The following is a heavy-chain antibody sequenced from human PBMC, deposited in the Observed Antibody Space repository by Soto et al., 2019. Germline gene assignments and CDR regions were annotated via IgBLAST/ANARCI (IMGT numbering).Heavy chain of an antibody. J-gene: IGHJ6*02. D-gene: IGHD2-21*02. Sequence: PGGSLRLSCAASGFTFSSYSMNWVRQAPGKGLEWVSSVISSGSTTYYADSVKGRFTISRDNSKNTLYLQMNSLRAEDTAVYYCAREWSVVTPFIKTYYYYGMDVWGQGTTVTVSS. CDR3: AREWSVVTPFIKTYYYYGMDV. V-gene: IGHV3-48*01. CDR1: GFTFSSYS. CDR2: VISSGSTT.